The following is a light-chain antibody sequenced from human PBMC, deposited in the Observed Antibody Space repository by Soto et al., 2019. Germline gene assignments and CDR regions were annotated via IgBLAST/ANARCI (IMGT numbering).Light chain of an antibody. V-gene: IGKV3-11*01. CDR1: QNVDYN. Sequence: EVVMTQSPATLSLSPGETATLSCRAGQNVDYNLAWFQQKPGQPPTLLIYAASQRAAGIPARFVGSGAGTHFTLTINSLQTDDFAVYYCQERGRWPRGPFGGGTRVEMK. CDR2: AAS. J-gene: IGKJ4*01. CDR3: QERGRWPRGP.